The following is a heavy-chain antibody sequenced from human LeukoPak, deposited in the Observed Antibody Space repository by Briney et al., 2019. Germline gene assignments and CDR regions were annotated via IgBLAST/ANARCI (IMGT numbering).Heavy chain of an antibody. CDR1: GFTFSSYG. V-gene: IGHV3-30*02. Sequence: GGSLRLSCAASGFTFSSYGMHWVRQAPGKGLEWVAFIRYDGSNKYYADSVKGRFTISRDNSKNTLYLQMNSLRAEDTAVYYCAKDHCSSTSCYGNDYWGQGTLVTVSS. J-gene: IGHJ4*02. CDR3: AKDHCSSTSCYGNDY. CDR2: IRYDGSNK. D-gene: IGHD2-2*01.